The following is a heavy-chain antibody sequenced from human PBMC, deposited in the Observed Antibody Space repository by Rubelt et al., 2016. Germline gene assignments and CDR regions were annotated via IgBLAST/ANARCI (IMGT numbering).Heavy chain of an antibody. D-gene: IGHD3-9*01. CDR2: IIPIFGTA. CDR1: GGTFSSYA. Sequence: QVQLVQSGAEVKKPGSSVKVSCKASGGTFSSYAISWVRQAPGQGLEWMGGIIPIFGTATYAQKFQGRVTSTADKSTSTAYMELSSLRSEDTAVYYCASPPYDILTGYDYYYGMDVWGQGTTVTVSS. CDR3: ASPPYDILTGYDYYYGMDV. J-gene: IGHJ6*02. V-gene: IGHV1-69*06.